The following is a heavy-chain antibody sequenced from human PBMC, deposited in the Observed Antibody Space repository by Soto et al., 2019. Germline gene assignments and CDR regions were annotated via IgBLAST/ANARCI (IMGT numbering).Heavy chain of an antibody. CDR2: IYYSGST. V-gene: IGHV4-59*08. CDR1: DGSVRSYY. Sequence: PLVTLSLTCTVSDGSVRSYYGSWIRQSPGKGLEWIGYIYYSGSTKYKPSLKSRVTISVDTSKTQFSLKVTSATAADTAVYYCARNSNLTYGLSYFAYWGLGALVPVPP. J-gene: IGHJ4*02. D-gene: IGHD4-17*01. CDR3: ARNSNLTYGLSYFAY.